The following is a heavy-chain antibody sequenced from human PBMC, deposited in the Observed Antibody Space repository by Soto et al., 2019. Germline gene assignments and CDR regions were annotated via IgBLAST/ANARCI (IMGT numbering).Heavy chain of an antibody. V-gene: IGHV3-23*01. CDR1: GFTISSYD. CDR3: AKDKSGTTSFDY. J-gene: IGHJ4*02. Sequence: EVQLLESVGGLVQPGGSLRLSCAASGFTISSYDMSWVRQAPGKGLEWVSGTSNSGDSTHYADSVKGRFTISRDTSKNTLYLQMNTLRAEDTAVYYCAKDKSGTTSFDYWGQGTLVTVSS. D-gene: IGHD1-1*01. CDR2: TSNSGDST.